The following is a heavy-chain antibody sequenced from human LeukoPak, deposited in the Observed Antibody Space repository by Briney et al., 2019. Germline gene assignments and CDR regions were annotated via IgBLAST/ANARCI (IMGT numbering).Heavy chain of an antibody. CDR3: AREIGTPFDY. CDR2: IYSGGST. CDR1: GFTVSSNY. D-gene: IGHD1-1*01. J-gene: IGHJ4*02. V-gene: IGHV3-66*02. Sequence: PGGSLRLSCEASGFTVSSNYMSWVGQAPGKGLEWVSVIYSGGSTYYADSVKGRFTISRDNSKNTLYLQMNSLRAEDTAVYYCAREIGTPFDYWGQGTLVTVSS.